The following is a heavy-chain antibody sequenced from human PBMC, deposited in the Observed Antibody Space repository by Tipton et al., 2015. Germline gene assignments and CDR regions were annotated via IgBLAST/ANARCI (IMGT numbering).Heavy chain of an antibody. D-gene: IGHD3-16*01. J-gene: IGHJ4*02. V-gene: IGHV3-7*01. Sequence: SLRLSCAASGFTFSSYWMSWVRQAPAKGLEWVANIKYDGSEKYYVDSVKGRFTISRDNAEKSLDLQMNSLRAEDTAVYYCSRVGEAWGQGTLVTASS. CDR1: GFTFSSYW. CDR2: IKYDGSEK. CDR3: SRVGEA.